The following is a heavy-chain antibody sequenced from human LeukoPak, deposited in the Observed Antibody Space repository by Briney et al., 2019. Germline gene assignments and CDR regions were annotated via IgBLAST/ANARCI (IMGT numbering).Heavy chain of an antibody. CDR2: MNPNSGNT. V-gene: IGHV1-8*01. J-gene: IGHJ4*02. D-gene: IGHD3-3*01. CDR3: ARGPYYDFWSGYYDTHLDY. Sequence: ASVNVSFKASGYTFTIYDINWVRQATGQGLEWMGWMNPNSGNTGYAQKFQGRVTMTRNTSISTAYMELSSLRSEDTAVYYCARGPYYDFWSGYYDTHLDYWGQGTLVTVSS. CDR1: GYTFTIYD.